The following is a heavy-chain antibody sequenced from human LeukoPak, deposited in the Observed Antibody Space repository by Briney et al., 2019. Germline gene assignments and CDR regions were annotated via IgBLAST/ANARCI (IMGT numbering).Heavy chain of an antibody. CDR2: IYHSGST. D-gene: IGHD6-13*01. V-gene: IGHV4-61*05. Sequence: AETLSLTCTVSGDSISSNTFYWRWIRQPAGKGLEWIGEIYHSGSTNYNPSLKSRVTISVDKSKNQFSLKLSSVTAADTAVYYCAREQQLTPFDYWGQGTLVTVSS. CDR1: GDSISSNTFY. J-gene: IGHJ4*02. CDR3: AREQQLTPFDY.